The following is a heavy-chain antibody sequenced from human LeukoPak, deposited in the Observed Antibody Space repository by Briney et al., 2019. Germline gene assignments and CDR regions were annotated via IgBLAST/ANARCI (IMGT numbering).Heavy chain of an antibody. V-gene: IGHV3-23*01. CDR3: AKDLGYYGSGSPNWFDP. CDR1: GFTFSSYS. Sequence: GGSLRLSCAASGFTFSSYSMSWVRQAPGKGLEWVSAISGSGGSTYYADSVKGRFTISRDNSKNTLYLQMNSLRAEDTAVYYCAKDLGYYGSGSPNWFDPWGQGTLVTVSS. J-gene: IGHJ5*02. D-gene: IGHD3-10*01. CDR2: ISGSGGST.